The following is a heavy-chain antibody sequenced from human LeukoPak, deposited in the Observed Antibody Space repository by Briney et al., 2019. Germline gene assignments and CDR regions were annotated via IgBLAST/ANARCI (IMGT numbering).Heavy chain of an antibody. D-gene: IGHD3-22*01. CDR1: GFTFSSYG. J-gene: IGHJ6*03. CDR3: AREYYYDSSGYYGHYYYYYMDV. V-gene: IGHV3-30*02. CDR2: IRYDGSNK. Sequence: GGSLRLSCAASGFTFSSYGMHWVRQAPGKGLEWVAFIRYDGSNKYYADSVKGRFTISRDNSKNTLYLQMNSLRAEDTAVYYCAREYYYDSSGYYGHYYYYYMDVWGKGTTVTVSS.